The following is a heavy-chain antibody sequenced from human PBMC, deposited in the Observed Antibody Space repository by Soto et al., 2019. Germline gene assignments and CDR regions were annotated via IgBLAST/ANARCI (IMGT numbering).Heavy chain of an antibody. CDR3: ARDRCRGGSCYRTYAFDI. CDR1: AFNFSSYT. V-gene: IGHV3-21*01. D-gene: IGHD2-15*01. J-gene: IGHJ3*02. CDR2: ISSSSRYI. Sequence: EVQLVESGGGLGKPGGSLRLSCAASAFNFSSYTMNWVRQAPGKGLEWVSSISSSSRYIYYADSVKGRFTISRDDAKNSLYLQMNSLRAEDTAVYYCARDRCRGGSCYRTYAFDIWGKGTMVTVSS.